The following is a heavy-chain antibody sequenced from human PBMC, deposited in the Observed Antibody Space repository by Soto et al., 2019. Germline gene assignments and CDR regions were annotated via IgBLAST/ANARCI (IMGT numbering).Heavy chain of an antibody. CDR2: ISYDGTNK. J-gene: IGHJ4*01. CDR1: GFTFRNYA. CDR3: ARDPSPYTSGWYGIDF. V-gene: IGHV3-30*04. D-gene: IGHD6-19*01. Sequence: GGSLRLSCAASGFTFRNYALSWVRQAPGKGLEWVAAISYDGTNKYYADSIKGRFTISRDNSANTLFLQVNSLRREDTAMYYCARDPSPYTSGWYGIDFWGHGTLVTVSS.